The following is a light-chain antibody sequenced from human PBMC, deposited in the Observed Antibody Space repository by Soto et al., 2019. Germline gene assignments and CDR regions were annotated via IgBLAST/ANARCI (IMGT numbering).Light chain of an antibody. J-gene: IGKJ4*01. V-gene: IGKV3-20*01. CDR1: QSVGSTY. CDR2: GTF. CDR3: QQYGGSPPVT. Sequence: EIVLTQSPGTLSLSPGKRATLSCRASQSVGSTYLAWYQQKPGQAPRLLIYGTFSRATAIPDRFSGSGSGTDFTLTISRLEPEDFAVYYCQQYGGSPPVTFGGGTKVDIK.